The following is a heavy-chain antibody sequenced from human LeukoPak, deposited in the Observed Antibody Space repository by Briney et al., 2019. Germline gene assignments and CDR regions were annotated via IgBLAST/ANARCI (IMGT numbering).Heavy chain of an antibody. D-gene: IGHD2-21*02. CDR1: GYTSTSYG. J-gene: IGHJ4*02. CDR2: ISAYNGNT. CDR3: ARGARYCGGDCYVV. V-gene: IGHV1-18*01. Sequence: GASVKASCKASGYTSTSYGISWVRQAPGQGLEWMGWISAYNGNTNYAQKLQGRVTMTTDTSTSTAYMELRSLRSDDTAVYYCARGARYCGGDCYVVWGQGTLVTVSS.